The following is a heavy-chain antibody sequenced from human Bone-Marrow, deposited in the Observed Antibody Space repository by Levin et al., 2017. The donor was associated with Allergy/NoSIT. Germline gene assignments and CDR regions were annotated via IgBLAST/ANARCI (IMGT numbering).Heavy chain of an antibody. CDR3: ARDRKDRRSSEGVIITDYYDYYMDV. CDR1: GFTFSSYS. V-gene: IGHV3-21*01. J-gene: IGHJ6*03. Sequence: GGSLRLSCAASGFTFSSYSMNWVRQAPGKGLEWVSSISSSSSYIYYADSVKGRFTISRDNAKNSLYLQMNSLRAEDTAVYYCARDRKDRRSSEGVIITDYYDYYMDVWGKGTTVTVSS. D-gene: IGHD3-10*01. CDR2: ISSSSSYI.